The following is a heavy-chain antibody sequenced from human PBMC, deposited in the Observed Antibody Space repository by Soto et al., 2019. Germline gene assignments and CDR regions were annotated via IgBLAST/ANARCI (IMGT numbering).Heavy chain of an antibody. J-gene: IGHJ4*02. CDR2: ISWNSSSL. CDR3: ARGFSAGKGSPPDF. V-gene: IGHV3-9*01. D-gene: IGHD6-13*01. Sequence: EVQLVETGGGLVQPGGSLRLSCAASGFSFGDYAMHWVRQAPGKGLEWVSGISWNSSSLGYADSVKGRFTISRANARNSLYLEMSSLRAEDTAVYYCARGFSAGKGSPPDFWGQGSLVTVSS. CDR1: GFSFGDYA.